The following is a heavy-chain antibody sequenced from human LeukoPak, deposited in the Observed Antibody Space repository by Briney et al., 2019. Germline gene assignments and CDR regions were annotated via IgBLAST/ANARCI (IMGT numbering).Heavy chain of an antibody. Sequence: GGSLRLSCAASGFTFSTYAMSWVRQAPGKGLEWVSTITDSSSSPYYADSVKGRFTISRDNSKNTLYLQMSSLRAEDTAVYYCAKGRGGSPSCYDYWGQGTLGTVSS. CDR3: AKGRGGSPSCYDY. J-gene: IGHJ4*02. CDR1: GFTFSTYA. CDR2: ITDSSSSP. V-gene: IGHV3-23*01. D-gene: IGHD2-2*01.